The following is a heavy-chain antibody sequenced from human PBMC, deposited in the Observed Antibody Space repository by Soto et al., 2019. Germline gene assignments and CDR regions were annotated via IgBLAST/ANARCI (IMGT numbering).Heavy chain of an antibody. CDR3: ARAQFYSGSGNYNNLMFDA. CDR1: GCSIGGVGYS. V-gene: IGHV4-30-2*01. CDR2: MYHSGTF. Sequence: SETLSLTCAGSGCSIGGVGYSWSWIRQPPGGGLEWIGYMYHSGTFLKSPSLKTRLTMSLDMSKNQFSLTLNSMTAADTAVYYCARAQFYSGSGNYNNLMFDAWGQGIQVTVSS. D-gene: IGHD3-10*01. J-gene: IGHJ5*02.